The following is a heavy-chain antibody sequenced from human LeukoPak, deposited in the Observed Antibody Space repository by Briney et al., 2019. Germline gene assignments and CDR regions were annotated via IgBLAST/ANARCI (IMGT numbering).Heavy chain of an antibody. Sequence: ASVKVSCKASGYTFDIYGISWVRQAPGQGLEWMGWISAYNGHTDYAQKFQGRVTMTSDTSTSTAYMEFRTLTPDDTALYYCARADRTAITQAYWGQGTLVTVSS. CDR2: ISAYNGHT. CDR3: ARADRTAITQAY. V-gene: IGHV1-18*04. D-gene: IGHD5-18*01. J-gene: IGHJ4*02. CDR1: GYTFDIYG.